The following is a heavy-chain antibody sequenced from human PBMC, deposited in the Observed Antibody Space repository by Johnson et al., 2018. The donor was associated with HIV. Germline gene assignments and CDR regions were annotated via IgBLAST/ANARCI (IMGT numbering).Heavy chain of an antibody. J-gene: IGHJ3*02. V-gene: IGHV3-15*01. CDR1: GFSVSSNY. D-gene: IGHD1-14*01. CDR3: TTNPVAFDI. Sequence: VQLVESGGGLIQPGGSLRLSCAASGFSVSSNYMSWVRQAPGKGLEWVGRTKSKTDGGTTAYAAPVKGRFPISSDDSKTTLFRQMNSLKTEDTAVYYCTTNPVAFDIWGQGTMVTVSS. CDR2: TKSKTDGGTT.